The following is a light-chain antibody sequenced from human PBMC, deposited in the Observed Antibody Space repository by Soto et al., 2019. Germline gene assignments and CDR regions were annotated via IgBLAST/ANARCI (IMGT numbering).Light chain of an antibody. V-gene: IGKV3-15*01. J-gene: IGKJ1*01. CDR1: QTIYSN. CDR3: QQYDGWPRT. Sequence: IVMTQSPATLSVSPGERATLSCRAGQTIYSNVAWYQQRPGQAPRLLIYRASTRATGVPARFSGSGSGTEFTLTISSLQSEDFAFFYCQQYDGWPRTFGQGTKVDI. CDR2: RAS.